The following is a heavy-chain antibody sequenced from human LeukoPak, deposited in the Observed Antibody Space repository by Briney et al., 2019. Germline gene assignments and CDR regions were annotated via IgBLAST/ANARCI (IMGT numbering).Heavy chain of an antibody. J-gene: IGHJ4*02. CDR3: AIIFTAATYDY. V-gene: IGHV3-33*01. CDR2: IWYDGSNK. CDR1: GFTFSSYG. D-gene: IGHD3-16*02. Sequence: GGSLRLSCAASGFTFSSYGMHWVRQAPGKGLEWVAVIWYDGSNKYYADSVKGRFTISRDNSKNTLYLQMNSLRAEDTAVYYCAIIFTAATYDYWGQGTLVTVSS.